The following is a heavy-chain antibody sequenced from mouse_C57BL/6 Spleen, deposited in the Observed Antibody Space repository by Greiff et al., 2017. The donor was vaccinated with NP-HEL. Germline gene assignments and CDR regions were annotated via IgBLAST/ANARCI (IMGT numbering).Heavy chain of an antibody. D-gene: IGHD1-1*01. Sequence: VQLQESGPELVKPGASVKISCKASGYAFSSSWMNWVKQRPGKGLEWIGRIYPGDGDTNYNGKFKGKATLTADKSSSTAYMQLSSLTSEDSAVYFCARETIYYGSSYDYWGQGTTLTVSS. CDR2: IYPGDGDT. V-gene: IGHV1-82*01. J-gene: IGHJ2*01. CDR3: ARETIYYGSSYDY. CDR1: GYAFSSSW.